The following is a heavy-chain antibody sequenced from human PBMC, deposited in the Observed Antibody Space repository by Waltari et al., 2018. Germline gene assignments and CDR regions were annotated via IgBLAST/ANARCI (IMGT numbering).Heavy chain of an antibody. J-gene: IGHJ6*02. V-gene: IGHV4-4*02. CDR1: GGSINSGNR. Sequence: QVQLQEAGPGLVKPAGTRSLPCAVAGGSINSGNRWSWVRQRPGKGREWIGEIYHSWSTNYNPSLKSRVTISVDKSKNQFSLKMNSVTAADTAVYYCARTRGYSYGIYYYYYYGMDVWGHGTTVTVSS. CDR2: IYHSWST. CDR3: ARTRGYSYGIYYYYYYGMDV. D-gene: IGHD5-18*01.